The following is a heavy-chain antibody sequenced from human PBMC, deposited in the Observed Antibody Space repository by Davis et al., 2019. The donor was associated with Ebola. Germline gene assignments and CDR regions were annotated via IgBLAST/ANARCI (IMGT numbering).Heavy chain of an antibody. CDR2: IWYDGSNK. D-gene: IGHD6-13*01. Sequence: LKISCAASGFTFSSYGMHWVRHAPGKGLEWVAVIWYDGSNKYYADSVKGRFTISRDNSKNTLYLQMNSLRAEDTAVYYCARSIAAAAYGDYWGQGTLVTVSS. CDR3: ARSIAAAAYGDY. V-gene: IGHV3-33*01. CDR1: GFTFSSYG. J-gene: IGHJ4*02.